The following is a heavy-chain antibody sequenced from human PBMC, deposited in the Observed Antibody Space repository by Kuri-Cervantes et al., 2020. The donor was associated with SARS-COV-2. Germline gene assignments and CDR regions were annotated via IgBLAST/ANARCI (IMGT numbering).Heavy chain of an antibody. CDR2: ISSSSSYI. Sequence: GASLRLSCAASGFTFSSYSMNWVRQAPGKGLEWVSSISSSSSYIYYADSVKGRFTISRDNAKNSLYLQMNSLRAEDTAVYYCARASGYDFWSGYNYYYYYMDVWGKGTTVTVSS. V-gene: IGHV3-21*01. J-gene: IGHJ6*03. CDR1: GFTFSSYS. D-gene: IGHD3-3*01. CDR3: ARASGYDFWSGYNYYYYYMDV.